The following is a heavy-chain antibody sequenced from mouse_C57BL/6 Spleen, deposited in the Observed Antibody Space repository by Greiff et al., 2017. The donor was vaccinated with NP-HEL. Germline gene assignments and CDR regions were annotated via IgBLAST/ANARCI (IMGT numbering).Heavy chain of an antibody. CDR3: ARSDYDGFAY. CDR1: GYAFSSYW. J-gene: IGHJ3*01. D-gene: IGHD2-4*01. V-gene: IGHV1-80*01. CDR2: IYPGDGDT. Sequence: VQRVESGAELVKPGASVKISCKASGYAFSSYWMNWVKQRPGKGLEWIGQIYPGDGDTNYNGKFKGKATLTADKSSSTAYMQLSSLTSEDSAVYFCARSDYDGFAYWGQGTLVTVSA.